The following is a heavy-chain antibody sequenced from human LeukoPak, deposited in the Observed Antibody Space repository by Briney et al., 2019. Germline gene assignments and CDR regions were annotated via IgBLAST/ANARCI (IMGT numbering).Heavy chain of an antibody. D-gene: IGHD3-9*01. V-gene: IGHV3-30*03. CDR2: ISYDGSNK. CDR3: ARSPHYDILTGVDY. J-gene: IGHJ4*02. CDR1: GFTFSSYG. Sequence: PGGSLRLSCAASGFTFSSYGMHWVRQAPGKGLEWVAVISYDGSNKYYADSVKGRFTISRDNSKNTLYLQMNSLRAEDTAVYYCARSPHYDILTGVDYWGQGTLVTVSS.